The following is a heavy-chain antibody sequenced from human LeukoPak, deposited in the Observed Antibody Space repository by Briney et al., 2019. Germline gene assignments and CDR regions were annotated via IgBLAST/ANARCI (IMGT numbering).Heavy chain of an antibody. CDR3: AREVLGCSSTSCQGYYYYYGMDV. D-gene: IGHD2-2*01. J-gene: IGHJ6*02. V-gene: IGHV1-18*01. CDR1: GYTFTSYG. Sequence: GASVKVSCKASGYTFTSYGISWVRQAPGQGLEWMGWISAYNGNTNYAQKLQGRVTMTTDTSTSTAYMELRSLRPDDTAVYYCAREVLGCSSTSCQGYYYYYGMDVWGQGTTVTVSS. CDR2: ISAYNGNT.